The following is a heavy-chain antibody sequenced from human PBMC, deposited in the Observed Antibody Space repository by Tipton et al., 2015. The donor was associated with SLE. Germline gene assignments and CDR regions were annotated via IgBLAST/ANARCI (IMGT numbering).Heavy chain of an antibody. J-gene: IGHJ4*02. CDR2: IAISETTT. V-gene: IGHV3-23*01. CDR1: GFTFSNHA. CDR3: ANEIRPNDY. Sequence: SLRLSCEASGFTFSNHAMSWVRQAPGQGLQWGSSIAISETTTYYADSVKGRFTISRDNSKNTLYLQMNSLRADDTAVYYCANEIRPNDYWGQGTLVTVSS.